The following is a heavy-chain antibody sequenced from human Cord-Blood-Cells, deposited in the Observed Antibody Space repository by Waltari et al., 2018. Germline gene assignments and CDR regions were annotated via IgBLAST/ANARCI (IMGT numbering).Heavy chain of an antibody. J-gene: IGHJ5*02. D-gene: IGHD3-9*01. CDR1: GFTFSSYG. CDR3: AKAGTGYNWFDP. Sequence: QVQLVESGGGVVQPGRSLRLSCAASGFTFSSYGMHWVRQAPGKGLEWVEVISYDGSNKYYADSVKGRFTISRDNSKNTLYLQMNSLRAEDTAVYYCAKAGTGYNWFDPWGQGTLVTVSS. CDR2: ISYDGSNK. V-gene: IGHV3-30*18.